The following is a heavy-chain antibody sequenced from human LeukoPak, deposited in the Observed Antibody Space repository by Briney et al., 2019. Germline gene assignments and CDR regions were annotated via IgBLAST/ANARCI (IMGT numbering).Heavy chain of an antibody. CDR3: VNFGNSGYDFR. J-gene: IGHJ4*02. V-gene: IGHV3-64D*09. D-gene: IGHD5-12*01. CDR2: VTSNGGRT. Sequence: GGSLRLSCSASGFTFSTYSMHWVRQAPGKGLEYVSAVTSNGGRTYYADSVQGRFTISRDNSKNTLYLQMSGLRTEDTAVYYCVNFGNSGYDFRWGRGTLVTVSS. CDR1: GFTFSTYS.